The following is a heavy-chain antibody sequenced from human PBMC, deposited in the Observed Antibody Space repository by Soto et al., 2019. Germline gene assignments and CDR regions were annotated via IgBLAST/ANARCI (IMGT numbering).Heavy chain of an antibody. Sequence: ASVKVSCKASGYTFTGYYMHWVRQAPGQGLEWMGWINPNSGGTNYAQKFQGWVTMTRDTSISTAYMELSRLRSDDTAVYYCARVSGSYHVNFDYWGQGTLVTVSS. V-gene: IGHV1-2*04. D-gene: IGHD1-26*01. CDR3: ARVSGSYHVNFDY. J-gene: IGHJ4*02. CDR1: GYTFTGYY. CDR2: INPNSGGT.